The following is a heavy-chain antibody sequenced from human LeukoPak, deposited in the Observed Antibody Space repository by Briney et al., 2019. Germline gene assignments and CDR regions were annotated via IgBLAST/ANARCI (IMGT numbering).Heavy chain of an antibody. CDR2: IYYSGTT. CDR3: ARLPLRSHFDY. Sequence: PSETLSLTCTVSGGSISSYYRSWIRQPPGKGLEWIGYIYYSGTTNYNPSLKSRVTISVDTSKHQFSLKLTSVTAADTAVYYCARLPLRSHFDYWGQGTLVTVSS. J-gene: IGHJ4*02. CDR1: GGSISSYY. V-gene: IGHV4-59*08.